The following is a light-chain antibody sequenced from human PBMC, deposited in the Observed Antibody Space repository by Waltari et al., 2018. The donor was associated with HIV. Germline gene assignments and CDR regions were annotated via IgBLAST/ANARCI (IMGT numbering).Light chain of an antibody. Sequence: QSALTQPASVSGSPGQSLTISCTGTSSDVGGYNHVSWYQQHPAKAPKVIIYDVSNRPSGVSNRFSGSQSGNTASLTISGLQAEDEADYYCTSYTTINTYVFGTGTKVTVL. V-gene: IGLV2-14*03. J-gene: IGLJ1*01. CDR1: SSDVGGYNH. CDR3: TSYTTINTYV. CDR2: DVS.